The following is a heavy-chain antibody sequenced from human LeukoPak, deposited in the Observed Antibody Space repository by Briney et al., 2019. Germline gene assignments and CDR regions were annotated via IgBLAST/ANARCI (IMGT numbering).Heavy chain of an antibody. J-gene: IGHJ4*02. Sequence: PGGSLRLSCAASGFTFSSYGMHWVRQAPGKGLEWVAVISYDGSNKYYADSVKGRFTISRDNSKNTLYLQMNSLRAEDTAVYYCVKDREWLRHKYYFDYWGQGTLVTVSS. CDR1: GFTFSSYG. CDR3: VKDREWLRHKYYFDY. V-gene: IGHV3-30*18. D-gene: IGHD5-12*01. CDR2: ISYDGSNK.